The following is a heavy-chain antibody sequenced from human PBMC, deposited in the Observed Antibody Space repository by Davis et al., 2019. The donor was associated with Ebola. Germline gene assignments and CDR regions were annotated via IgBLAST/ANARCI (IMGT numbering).Heavy chain of an antibody. D-gene: IGHD3-9*01. J-gene: IGHJ3*02. CDR1: GFTFSNAW. CDR2: IKSKTDGGTT. V-gene: IGHV3-15*01. CDR3: TTSGYYDILTGYMNAFDI. Sequence: PGGSLRLSCAASGFTFSNAWMSWVRQAPGKGLEWVGRIKSKTDGGTTDYAAPVKGRFTISRDDSKNTLYLQMNSLKTEDTAVYYCTTSGYYDILTGYMNAFDIWGQGTMVTVSS.